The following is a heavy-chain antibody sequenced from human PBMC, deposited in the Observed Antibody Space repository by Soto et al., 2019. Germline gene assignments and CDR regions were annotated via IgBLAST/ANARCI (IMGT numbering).Heavy chain of an antibody. CDR3: ALGYYYGLYSFDY. J-gene: IGHJ4*02. CDR2: ISADNGNT. CDR1: GYTFTSYG. V-gene: IGHV1-18*01. Sequence: QVQLVQSGNEVKKPGASVKVSCKASGYTFTSYGINWVRQAPGQGLEWMGWISADNGNTNFAQKLQGRVTMTTDTSPTTAYMELRSLRSDDTAVYYCALGYYYGLYSFDYWGQGTLVTLSS. D-gene: IGHD5-18*01.